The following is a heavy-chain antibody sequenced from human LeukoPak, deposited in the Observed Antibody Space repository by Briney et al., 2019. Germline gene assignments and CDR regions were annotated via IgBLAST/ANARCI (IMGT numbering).Heavy chain of an antibody. J-gene: IGHJ3*02. CDR3: ARFITIFGVVITNDAFDI. CDR2: IYSGGST. D-gene: IGHD3-3*01. Sequence: PGGSLRLSCAASGFTVSSNYMSWVRQAPGKGLEWVSVIYSGGSTYYADSVKGRFTISRDNSKNTLYLQMNSLRAEDTAVYYRARFITIFGVVITNDAFDIWGQGTMVTVSS. CDR1: GFTVSSNY. V-gene: IGHV3-66*01.